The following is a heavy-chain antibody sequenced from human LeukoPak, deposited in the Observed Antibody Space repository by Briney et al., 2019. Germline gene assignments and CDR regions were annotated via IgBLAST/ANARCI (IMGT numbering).Heavy chain of an antibody. CDR3: ARESARRGVVPAANDY. D-gene: IGHD2-2*01. J-gene: IGHJ4*02. V-gene: IGHV1-46*01. CDR2: INPSGGST. CDR1: GYTFTSYY. Sequence: GASVKVPCKASGYTFTSYYMHWVRQAPGQGLEWMGIINPSGGSTSYAQKFQGRVTMTRDMSTSTVYMELSSLRSEDTAVYYCARESARRGVVPAANDYWGQGTLVTVSS.